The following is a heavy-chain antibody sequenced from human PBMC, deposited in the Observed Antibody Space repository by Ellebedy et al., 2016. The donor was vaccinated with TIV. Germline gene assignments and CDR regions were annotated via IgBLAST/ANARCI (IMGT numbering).Heavy chain of an antibody. V-gene: IGHV1-46*01. CDR1: GYIFTTYL. D-gene: IGHD5/OR15-5a*01. J-gene: IGHJ4*01. CDR3: ARERESTCYFDY. Sequence: AASVKVSCKASGYIFTTYLIHWVRQAPGQGLEWVGRINPSDGAIHYEQSFQGRVTMTRDTSTSTVYMELSSLRSEDTAVNFCARERESTCYFDYWGHGTLLTVS. CDR2: INPSDGAI.